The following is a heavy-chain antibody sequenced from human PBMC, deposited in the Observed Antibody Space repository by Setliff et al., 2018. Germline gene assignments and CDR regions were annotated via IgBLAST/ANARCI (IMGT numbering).Heavy chain of an antibody. CDR2: IYHTGTT. CDR1: GGSISRSSYY. J-gene: IGHJ4*02. V-gene: IGHV4-39*07. Sequence: SETLSLTCTVSGGSISRSSYYWGWIRQPPGKGLEWIGSIYHTGTTYYNPSLKSRVTIPVDTSKNQFSLRLSSVTAADTATYYCVRVRVVQGYYEFDSWGQGALVTVSS. CDR3: VRVRVVQGYYEFDS. D-gene: IGHD3-16*01.